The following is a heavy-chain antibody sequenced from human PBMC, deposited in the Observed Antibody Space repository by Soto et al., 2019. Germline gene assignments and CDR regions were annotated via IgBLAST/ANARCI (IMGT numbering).Heavy chain of an antibody. V-gene: IGHV4-59*01. J-gene: IGHJ6*02. Sequence: SETLSLTCTVSGGSISRYFWSWIRQSPGKRLEWIGYIYYSGSSNYNPSLQSRVTISVDTSKNQFSLKLSSVTAADTAVYYCARSYGSGSYYDYYYGMDVWGQGTTVTVSS. CDR1: GGSISRYF. D-gene: IGHD3-10*01. CDR3: ARSYGSGSYYDYYYGMDV. CDR2: IYYSGSS.